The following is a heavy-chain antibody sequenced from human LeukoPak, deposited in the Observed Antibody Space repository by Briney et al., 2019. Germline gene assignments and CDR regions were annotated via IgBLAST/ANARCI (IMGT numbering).Heavy chain of an antibody. J-gene: IGHJ4*02. CDR2: IWYDGNNK. CDR3: ASGLVTGVYDF. Sequence: PGTSLRLSCAVSGVTFSNYGMHWVRQAPGKGLEWVAIIWYDGNNKYYADSLEGRFTISRDNSKNMLYLQMNSLKVEDTAVYYCASGLVTGVYDFWGQGTLVTVSS. D-gene: IGHD2-21*02. CDR1: GVTFSNYG. V-gene: IGHV3-33*01.